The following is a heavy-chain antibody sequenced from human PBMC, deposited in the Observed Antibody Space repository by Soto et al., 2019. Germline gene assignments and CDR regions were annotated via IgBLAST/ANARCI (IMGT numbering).Heavy chain of an antibody. J-gene: IGHJ5*02. CDR1: GGSISSYY. Sequence: PSETLSLTCTVSGGSISSYYWSWIRQPPGKGLEWIGYIYYSGSTNYNPSLKSRVTISVDTSKNQFSLKLSSVTAADTAVYCCARTIGHDYGDYWFDPWGQGTLVTVS. CDR3: ARTIGHDYGDYWFDP. CDR2: IYYSGST. V-gene: IGHV4-59*01. D-gene: IGHD4-17*01.